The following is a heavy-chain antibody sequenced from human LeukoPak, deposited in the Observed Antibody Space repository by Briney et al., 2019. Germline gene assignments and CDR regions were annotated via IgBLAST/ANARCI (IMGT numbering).Heavy chain of an antibody. V-gene: IGHV3-7*01. CDR1: GFTFTSYW. CDR2: IKEDGSVK. J-gene: IGHJ4*02. Sequence: GGSLRLSCAASGFTFTSYWMTWVRQPPGKGLEWVATIKEDGSVKYYVDSVKGRFTISRDNAENSLYLQMNSLRADDTAVYYCARNPWQCDYWGQGALVTVSS. CDR3: ARNPWQCDY.